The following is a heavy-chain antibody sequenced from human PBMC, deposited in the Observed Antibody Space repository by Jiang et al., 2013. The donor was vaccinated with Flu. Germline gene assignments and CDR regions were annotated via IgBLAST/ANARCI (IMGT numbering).Heavy chain of an antibody. J-gene: IGHJ1*01. D-gene: IGHD5-12*01. CDR2: INPNDGAT. CDR1: GYTLTADY. Sequence: GAEVKKPGASVKVSCKASGYTLTADYIHWVRQAPGQGLEWMGWINPNDGATNYPQSFQGRVTMTRDTSRSTAHMELSSLTSGDTAVYYCARATWLGATFDFQDWGQGTLVTVSS. CDR3: ARATWLGATFDFQD. V-gene: IGHV1-2*02.